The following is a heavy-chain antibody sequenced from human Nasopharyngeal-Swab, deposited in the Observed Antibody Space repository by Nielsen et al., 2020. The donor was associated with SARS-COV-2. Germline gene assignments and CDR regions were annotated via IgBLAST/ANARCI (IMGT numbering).Heavy chain of an antibody. Sequence: RQAPGKGLEWIGEINHSGSTNDNPALKRRVTISVDTSNNQFSLKLSSVTAADTAVYYCARAGDIRYYYYGMDVWGQGTTVTVSS. CDR3: ARAGDIRYYYYGMDV. CDR2: INHSGST. D-gene: IGHD2-21*01. J-gene: IGHJ6*02. V-gene: IGHV4-34*01.